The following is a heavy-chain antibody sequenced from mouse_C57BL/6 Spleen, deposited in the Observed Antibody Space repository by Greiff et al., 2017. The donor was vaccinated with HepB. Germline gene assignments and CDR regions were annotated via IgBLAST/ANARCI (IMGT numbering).Heavy chain of an antibody. J-gene: IGHJ3*01. Sequence: VQLQQSGPELVRPGASVKISCKGSGYTFTDYAMHWVKQSHEKRLEWIGVISTYYGDASYNQKFKDKATMTVDKSSSTAYMELARLTSEDSDVYYCARSYSNPAWFAYWGQGTLVTVSA. CDR2: ISTYYGDA. CDR1: GYTFTDYA. CDR3: ARSYSNPAWFAY. V-gene: IGHV1-67*01. D-gene: IGHD2-5*01.